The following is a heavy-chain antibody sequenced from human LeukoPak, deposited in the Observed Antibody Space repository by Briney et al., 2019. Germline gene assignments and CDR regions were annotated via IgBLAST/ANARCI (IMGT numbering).Heavy chain of an antibody. CDR2: ISTTGGST. J-gene: IGHJ6*02. CDR1: GFTFSSSA. V-gene: IGHV3-23*01. CDR3: ARDQYYDSPTADYYYGMDV. Sequence: PGGSLRLSCAASGFTFSSSAMSWVRQAPGKGLEYVSAISTTGGSTYYADSVKGRFTISRDNSKNTLSLQMNSLRAEDTAVYYCARDQYYDSPTADYYYGMDVWGQGTTVTVSS. D-gene: IGHD3-3*01.